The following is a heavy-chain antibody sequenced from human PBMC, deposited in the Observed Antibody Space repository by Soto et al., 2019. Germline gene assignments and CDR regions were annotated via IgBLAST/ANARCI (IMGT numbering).Heavy chain of an antibody. J-gene: IGHJ4*02. V-gene: IGHV3-66*04. CDR2: IYSGGNT. CDR1: GFTVSSNF. Sequence: EVQLVESGGGLVQPGGSLRLSCAASGFTVSSNFMSWVRQAPGKGLEWVSVIYSGGNTYYADSVKGRFTISRDNSKNTLTLQMNSLRAEDTAVYYCARPRCNGWLDHWGQGTLVTVSS. D-gene: IGHD6-19*01. CDR3: ARPRCNGWLDH.